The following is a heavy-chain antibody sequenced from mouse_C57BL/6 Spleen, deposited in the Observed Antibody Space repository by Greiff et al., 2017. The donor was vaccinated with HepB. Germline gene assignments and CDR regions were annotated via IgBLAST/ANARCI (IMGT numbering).Heavy chain of an antibody. CDR3: ARAPYYSNYYYAMDY. Sequence: VQLVESGPELVKPGASVKISCKASGYAFSSSWMNWVKQRPGKGLEWIGRIYPGDGDTNYNGKFKGKATLTAEKSSSTAYMQLSSLTSEDSAVYCCARAPYYSNYYYAMDYWGQGTSVTVSS. CDR2: IYPGDGDT. CDR1: GYAFSSSW. V-gene: IGHV1-82*01. J-gene: IGHJ4*01. D-gene: IGHD2-5*01.